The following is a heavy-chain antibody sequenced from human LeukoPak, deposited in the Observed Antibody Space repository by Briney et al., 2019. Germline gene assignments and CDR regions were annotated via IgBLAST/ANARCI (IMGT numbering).Heavy chain of an antibody. CDR3: ARHKSGVAVAGPGDH. V-gene: IGHV3-7*01. CDR2: IKDDGSAN. J-gene: IGHJ4*02. Sequence: GGSLRLSCAASGFAFSTSWMRWVRQAPGKGLEWVASIKDDGSANYYVDSVKGRFTISRDNAKNSLYLRMNSLRVEDTAVYYCARHKSGVAVAGPGDHWGQGTLVTVSS. CDR1: GFAFSTSW. D-gene: IGHD6-19*01.